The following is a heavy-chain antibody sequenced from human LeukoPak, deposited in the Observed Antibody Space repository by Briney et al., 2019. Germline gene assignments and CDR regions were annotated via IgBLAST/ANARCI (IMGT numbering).Heavy chain of an antibody. J-gene: IGHJ4*02. CDR2: ISAGGDFV. CDR3: VRDNYDRGNYAYFDS. CDR1: GFPFSTHS. V-gene: IGHV3-21*01. D-gene: IGHD3-16*01. Sequence: GGSLRLSCAASGFPFSTHSLNWVRQAPGKGLEWVSSISAGGDFVYYGYPVKGRFTMSRDNAKNSLHLQMDILTAEDTAVYDCVRDNYDRGNYAYFDSWGQGTLVTVSS.